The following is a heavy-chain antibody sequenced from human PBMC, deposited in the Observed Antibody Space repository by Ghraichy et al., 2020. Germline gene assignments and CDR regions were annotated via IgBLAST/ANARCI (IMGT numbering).Heavy chain of an antibody. CDR1: GFTVNSNY. V-gene: IGHV3-53*01. Sequence: GGSLRLSCAASGFTVNSNYMNWVRQAPRKGLEWVSVIYTGGSTYYADSVKGGFTISRDNSKNTLYLQMNSQRAEDTAVDYCAGAARLSGNYYHFDYWGQGTLVTVSS. CDR2: IYTGGST. J-gene: IGHJ4*02. CDR3: AGAARLSGNYYHFDY. D-gene: IGHD1-26*01.